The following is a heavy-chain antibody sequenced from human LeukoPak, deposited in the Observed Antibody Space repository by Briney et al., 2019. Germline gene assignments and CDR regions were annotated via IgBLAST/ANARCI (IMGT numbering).Heavy chain of an antibody. CDR1: GFTFRIYG. D-gene: IGHD3-16*01. J-gene: IGHJ6*02. CDR2: ISYDGSNR. V-gene: IGHV3-30*18. Sequence: GGPLRLSCAAPGFTFRIYGMHGFRKAPGRGLGWGEVISYDGSNRYYGDSVKGRFTISRDNSKNTLNLQMNSLRAEDTAVYYCAKVVGDGTYYYYGVDVWGQGTTVTVSS. CDR3: AKVVGDGTYYYYGVDV.